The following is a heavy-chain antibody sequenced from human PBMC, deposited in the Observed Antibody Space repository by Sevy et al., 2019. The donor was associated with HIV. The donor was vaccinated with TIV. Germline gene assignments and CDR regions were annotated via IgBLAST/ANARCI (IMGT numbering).Heavy chain of an antibody. CDR1: GYSFTSYW. CDR2: IYPGDSDT. CDR3: ARRGEGELGLTYFDY. D-gene: IGHD7-27*01. Sequence: GESLKISCKGSGYSFTSYWIGWVRQMPGKGLEWMGIIYPGDSDTRYSRSFQGQVTISADKSISTAYLQWSSLKASDTAMYYCARRGEGELGLTYFDYWGQGTLVTVSS. J-gene: IGHJ4*02. V-gene: IGHV5-51*01.